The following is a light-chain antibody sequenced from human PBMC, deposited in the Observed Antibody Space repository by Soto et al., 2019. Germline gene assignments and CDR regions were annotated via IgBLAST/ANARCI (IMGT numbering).Light chain of an antibody. J-gene: IGKJ1*01. CDR2: GAS. CDR1: QSVSNNY. Sequence: ETVLTQSPGTLSLSPGARGPLSCRASQSVSNNYLAWSQQKPGQAPRLLIYGASNRATGIPDRFSGSGSGTDFTLTISRLEPEDFAVYYCQQYGSSGTFGQGTKVDIK. V-gene: IGKV3-20*01. CDR3: QQYGSSGT.